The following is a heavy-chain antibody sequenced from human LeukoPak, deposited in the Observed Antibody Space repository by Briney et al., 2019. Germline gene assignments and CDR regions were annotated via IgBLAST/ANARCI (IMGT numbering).Heavy chain of an antibody. V-gene: IGHV3-30*18. CDR2: ISYDGSNK. D-gene: IGHD3-22*01. CDR1: GFTFSSYG. Sequence: GGSLRVSCAASGFTFSSYGMHWVRQAPGKGLEWVAVISYDGSNKYYADSVKGRFTISRDNSKNTLYLQMNSLRAEDTAVYSCAKDHRDYDSSGSFDYWGQGTLVTVSS. J-gene: IGHJ4*02. CDR3: AKDHRDYDSSGSFDY.